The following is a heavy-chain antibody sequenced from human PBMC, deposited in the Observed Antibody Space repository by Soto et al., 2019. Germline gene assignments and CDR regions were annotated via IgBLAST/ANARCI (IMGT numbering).Heavy chain of an antibody. CDR1: CGSMRGSTSNFY. D-gene: IGHD3-16*01. J-gene: IGHJ6*01. Sequence: SETLSRTCSVSCGSMRGSTSNFYWSCIRQSPGKGLEWIGSIYYIGATNYSPSLESRITISVDTSKNQFSLNLSSVTAADTAVYYCAGAMGDWGTHYYCYGFEVWAQGTTVTVSS. CDR3: AGAMGDWGTHYYCYGFEV. V-gene: IGHV4-61*01. CDR2: IYYIGAT.